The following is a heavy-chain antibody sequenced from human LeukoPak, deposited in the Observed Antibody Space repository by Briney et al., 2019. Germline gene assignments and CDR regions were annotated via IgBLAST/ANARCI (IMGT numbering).Heavy chain of an antibody. CDR1: GFTFSSYA. Sequence: SGGSLRLSCAASGFTFSSYAMSWVRQAPGKGLEWVSAVSGSGGSTYYADSVKGRFTIFRDNSKNTLYLQMNSLRAEDTAVYYCAKDFRYCSGGSCYSWGQGTLVTVSS. CDR2: VSGSGGST. V-gene: IGHV3-23*01. CDR3: AKDFRYCSGGSCYS. J-gene: IGHJ4*02. D-gene: IGHD2-15*01.